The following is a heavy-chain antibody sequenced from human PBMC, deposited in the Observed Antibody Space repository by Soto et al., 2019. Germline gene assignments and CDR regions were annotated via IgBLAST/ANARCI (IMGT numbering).Heavy chain of an antibody. V-gene: IGHV3-30-3*01. CDR3: ARDMYSSDYFVKWFEP. CDR1: GFSFSSYA. Sequence: QVRLVESGGGVVQPGRSLRVSCTASGFSFSSYAMYWFRQPPGKGLEWVAVISHDGINKHYADSVKGRVTASRDNSNHSLDLQLNSLRDEDTAIYYCARDMYSSDYFVKWFEPWAREPWSPSPQ. CDR2: ISHDGINK. D-gene: IGHD6-19*01. J-gene: IGHJ5*02.